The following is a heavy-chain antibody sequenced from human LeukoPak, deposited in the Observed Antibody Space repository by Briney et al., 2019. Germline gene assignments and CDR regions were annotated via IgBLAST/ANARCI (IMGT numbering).Heavy chain of an antibody. J-gene: IGHJ3*01. CDR2: ISGSGGST. Sequence: GGSLRLSCAASGFTFSSYAMSWVRQAPGKGLEWVSAISGSGGSTYYADSVKGRFTISRDNSKNTMFLQMNSLRPEDTAVYYCARDILEWFYRGEGFDFWGQGTMVTVSS. CDR1: GFTFSSYA. D-gene: IGHD3-3*01. CDR3: ARDILEWFYRGEGFDF. V-gene: IGHV3-23*01.